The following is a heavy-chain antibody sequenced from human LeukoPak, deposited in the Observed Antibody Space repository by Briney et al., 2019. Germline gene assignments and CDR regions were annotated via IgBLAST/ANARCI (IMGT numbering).Heavy chain of an antibody. CDR2: IKQDGSKR. D-gene: IGHD3-10*01. Sequence: PGGSLRLSCAASGFTFSNYWMSWVRQAPGKGLEWVANIKQDGSKRNYVDAVKGRFTISRDNARNSLYLQMNSLSVEDTAVYYCAGRSGSFDYWGQGTLVTVSS. J-gene: IGHJ4*02. CDR1: GFTFSNYW. V-gene: IGHV3-7*01. CDR3: AGRSGSFDY.